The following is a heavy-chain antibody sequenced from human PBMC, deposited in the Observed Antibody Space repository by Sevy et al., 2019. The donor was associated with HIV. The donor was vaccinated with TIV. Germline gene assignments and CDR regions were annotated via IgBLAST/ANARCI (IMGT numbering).Heavy chain of an antibody. J-gene: IGHJ6*02. CDR3: ARDRFDTYDFRSGPVSSYYYGMDV. CDR1: GLTFSSYS. Sequence: GGSLRLSCAASGLTFSSYSMNWVRQAPGKGLEWVSCISSSSSYIYYADSVKGRFTISRDNAKNSLYLQMNSLRAEDTAVYYCARDRFDTYDFRSGPVSSYYYGMDVWGQGTTVTVSS. V-gene: IGHV3-21*01. D-gene: IGHD3-3*01. CDR2: ISSSSSYI.